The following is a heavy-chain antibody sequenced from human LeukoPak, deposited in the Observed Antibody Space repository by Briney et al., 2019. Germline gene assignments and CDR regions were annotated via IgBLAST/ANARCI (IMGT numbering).Heavy chain of an antibody. J-gene: IGHJ5*02. V-gene: IGHV4-59*01. D-gene: IGHD2-2*01. Sequence: SETLSLTCTVSGGSISSYYWSWIRQSPGKGLEWIEYIYYSGSTNYNPSLKSRVTISVDTSKNQFSLKLSSVTAADTAVYYCARYRRDQLLYWFDPWGQGTLVTVSS. CDR2: IYYSGST. CDR1: GGSISSYY. CDR3: ARYRRDQLLYWFDP.